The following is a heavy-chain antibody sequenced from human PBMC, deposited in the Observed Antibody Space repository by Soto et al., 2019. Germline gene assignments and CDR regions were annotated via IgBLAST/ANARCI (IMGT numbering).Heavy chain of an antibody. Sequence: SETLSLTCTVSGGSISSGDYYWSWIRQPPGKGLEWIGYIYYSGSTYYNPSLKSRVTISVDTSKNQFSLKLSSVTAADTAVYYCARDSYPTPPHYYYYGMDVWGQGTTVTVSS. CDR1: GGSISSGDYY. CDR3: ARDSYPTPPHYYYYGMDV. J-gene: IGHJ6*02. CDR2: IYYSGST. V-gene: IGHV4-30-4*01.